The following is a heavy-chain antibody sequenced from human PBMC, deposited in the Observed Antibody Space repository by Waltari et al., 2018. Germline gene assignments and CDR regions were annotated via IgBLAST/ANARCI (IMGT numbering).Heavy chain of an antibody. V-gene: IGHV4-4*07. CDR3: ARECRYYDSSGYDY. Sequence: QVQLQESGPGLVKPSETLSLTCTVSGGSISSYYWSWIRQPAGKGLEWIGRIYTSGSTYYNPSLKSRVTMSVDTSKNQFSLKLSSVTAADTAVYYCARECRYYDSSGYDYWGQGTLVTVSS. J-gene: IGHJ4*02. CDR2: IYTSGST. D-gene: IGHD3-22*01. CDR1: GGSISSYY.